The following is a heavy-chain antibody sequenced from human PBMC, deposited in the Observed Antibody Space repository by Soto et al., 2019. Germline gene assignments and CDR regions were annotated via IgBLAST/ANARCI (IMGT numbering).Heavy chain of an antibody. CDR2: MNPNRGNT. CDR1: GCTFTSYD. J-gene: IGHJ4*02. V-gene: IGHV1-8*01. CDR3: ARTLYADNVDY. D-gene: IGHD4-17*01. Sequence: QVQLVQSGAEVKKPGTSVKVSCKASGCTFTSYDINWVRQATGQGLEGMGWMNPNRGNTGYAPKFQARVTMTRNTSMSTAYMELSSLRSQDTAVYYCARTLYADNVDYWGQGTLVTVSS.